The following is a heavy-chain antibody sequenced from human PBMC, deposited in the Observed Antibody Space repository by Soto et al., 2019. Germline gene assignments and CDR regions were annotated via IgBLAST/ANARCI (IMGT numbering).Heavy chain of an antibody. D-gene: IGHD2-8*01. V-gene: IGHV1-18*01. Sequence: GASVTVSGKAYGFTFSNYGLNWVRQAPGQGREWMGWVSSNNGHTNYAQNLQGRVSMTTDTSTSTACMELRGLRFDDTAVYYCARDIESVTAKHFFYYYAMDVWGQGTTVTVSS. J-gene: IGHJ6*02. CDR1: GFTFSNYG. CDR3: ARDIESVTAKHFFYYYAMDV. CDR2: VSSNNGHT.